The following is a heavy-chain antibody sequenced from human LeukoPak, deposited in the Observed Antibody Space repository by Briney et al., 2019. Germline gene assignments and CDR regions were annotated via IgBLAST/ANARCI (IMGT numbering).Heavy chain of an antibody. CDR1: RGTYSSYA. Sequence: ASVNVSCKASRGTYSSYAISWVRQAPGQGLEWMGGIIPIFGTANYAQMCQGRVTITADKSTSTAYMELSSLRSEDTGVYYCARGRPLWSGYYSNFDYWGQGTGVTVSS. CDR2: IIPIFGTA. J-gene: IGHJ4*02. D-gene: IGHD3-3*01. V-gene: IGHV1-69*06. CDR3: ARGRPLWSGYYSNFDY.